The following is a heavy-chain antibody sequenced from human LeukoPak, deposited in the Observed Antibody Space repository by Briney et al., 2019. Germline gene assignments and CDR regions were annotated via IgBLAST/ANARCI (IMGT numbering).Heavy chain of an antibody. V-gene: IGHV4-61*01. CDR2: IYYSGST. CDR3: ARGRGSGSWYYFDY. D-gene: IGHD6-13*01. Sequence: SETLSLTCTVSGGSVSSGSYYWSWIRQPPGKGLEWIGYIYYSGSTNYNPSLKSRVTISVDTSKNQFSLKLSSVTAADTAVYYCARGRGSGSWYYFDYWGQGTLVTVSS. J-gene: IGHJ4*02. CDR1: GGSVSSGSYY.